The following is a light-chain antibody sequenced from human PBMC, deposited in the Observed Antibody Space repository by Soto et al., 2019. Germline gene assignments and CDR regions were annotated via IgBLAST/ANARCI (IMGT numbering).Light chain of an antibody. CDR3: QQYNSYSSGT. CDR1: QSISTW. Sequence: DIQMTQSPSTLSASVGDRVTITCRASQSISTWLAWYQQKPGKAPNLLIYKASSLESGVPSGFSGSGSGTEFTLTISSLQPDDFATYYCQQYNSYSSGTFGQGTKVEIK. J-gene: IGKJ1*01. V-gene: IGKV1-5*03. CDR2: KAS.